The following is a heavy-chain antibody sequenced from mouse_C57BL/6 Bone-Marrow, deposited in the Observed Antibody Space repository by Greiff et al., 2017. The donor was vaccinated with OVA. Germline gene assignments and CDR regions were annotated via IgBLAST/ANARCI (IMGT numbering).Heavy chain of an antibody. CDR3: AREGDYYYGSSRYYYAMDY. V-gene: IGHV1-61*01. CDR1: GYTFTSYW. J-gene: IGHJ4*01. CDR2: IYPSDSET. Sequence: QVQLQQPGAELVRPGSSVKLSCKASGYTFTSYWMDWVKQRPGQGLEWIGNIYPSDSETHYNQKFKDKATLTVDKSSSTAYMQLSSLTSEDSAVDYCAREGDYYYGSSRYYYAMDYWGQGTSVTVSS. D-gene: IGHD1-1*01.